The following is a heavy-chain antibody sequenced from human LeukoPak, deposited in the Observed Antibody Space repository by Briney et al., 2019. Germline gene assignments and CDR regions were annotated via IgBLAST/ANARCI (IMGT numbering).Heavy chain of an antibody. CDR2: INPNSGGT. CDR1: GYTFTGYY. D-gene: IGHD6-19*01. CDR3: ARGDSGYSSGWYKGY. Sequence: ASVKVSCKASGYTFTGYYMHWVRQAPGQGLEWMGWINPNSGGTNEEQEFQGRVTMTRDTSISTAYMELSRLRSDDTAVYYCARGDSGYSSGWYKGYWGQGTLVTVSS. J-gene: IGHJ4*02. V-gene: IGHV1-2*02.